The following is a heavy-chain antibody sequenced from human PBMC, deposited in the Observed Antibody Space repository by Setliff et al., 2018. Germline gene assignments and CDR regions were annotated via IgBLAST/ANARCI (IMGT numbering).Heavy chain of an antibody. D-gene: IGHD6-6*01. J-gene: IGHJ5*02. Sequence: PSETLSLTCTVSGGSISYNYWSWIRQPAGKGLQWIGRINTSGSTKYNPSLKSRVTMSVDTSKNQFSLKLGAVTAADTAVYYCARSSSRRWFDPWGQGTLVTVSS. CDR2: INTSGST. CDR3: ARSSSRRWFDP. CDR1: GGSISYNY. V-gene: IGHV4-4*07.